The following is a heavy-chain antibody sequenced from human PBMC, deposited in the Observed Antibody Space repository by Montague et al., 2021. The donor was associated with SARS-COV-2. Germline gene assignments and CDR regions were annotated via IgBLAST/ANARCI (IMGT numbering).Heavy chain of an antibody. V-gene: IGHV4-39*01. J-gene: IGHJ4*02. CDR3: ARLGITLGGVYVNRYYFDI. CDR1: GASRSTKNYY. Sequence: SETLSLTCTFSGASRSTKNYYWGWIRQPPGKGLEWIGSISYSATSYSNPSLKSRVTMSVGTSRNQLSLNLSSVTVADTAVYYCARLGITLGGVYVNRYYFDIWGQGTLVTVSS. CDR2: ISYSATS. D-gene: IGHD3-16*01.